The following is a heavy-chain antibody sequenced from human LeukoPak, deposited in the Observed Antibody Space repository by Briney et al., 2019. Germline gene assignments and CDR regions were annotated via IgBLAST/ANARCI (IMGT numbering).Heavy chain of an antibody. CDR2: ISAYNGNT. CDR1: GYTCTTYG. J-gene: IGHJ4*02. CDR3: ARVALDSSVYFDY. Sequence: GASVKVSCKASGYTCTTYGISWVRQSPGQGLEWMGWISAYNGNTNYAQKLQGRVTMTTDTSTSTAYMELRSLRSDDPAAYYCARVALDSSVYFDYWGQGTLVTVSS. V-gene: IGHV1-18*01. D-gene: IGHD3-22*01.